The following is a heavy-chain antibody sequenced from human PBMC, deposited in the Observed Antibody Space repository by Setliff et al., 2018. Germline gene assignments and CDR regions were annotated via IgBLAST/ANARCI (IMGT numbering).Heavy chain of an antibody. CDR3: AAKTLGAQRGSDY. CDR1: GYTFTSYG. V-gene: IGHV1-18*01. CDR2: ISVYNGKT. D-gene: IGHD1-26*01. J-gene: IGHJ4*02. Sequence: ASVKVSCKASGYTFTSYGFSWVRQAPGQGLEWMGWISVYNGKTKYAQKFQERVTITRNMSTSTAYMELSSLRSEDTAVYYCAAKTLGAQRGSDYWGQGTLVTVSS.